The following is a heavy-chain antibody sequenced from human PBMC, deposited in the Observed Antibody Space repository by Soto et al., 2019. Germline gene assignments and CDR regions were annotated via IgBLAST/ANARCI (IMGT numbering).Heavy chain of an antibody. Sequence: QVQLVQSGAEVKKPGSSVKVSCKASGGTFSSYAISWVRQAPGQGLEWMGGIIPIFGTANYAQKFQGRVTITADESTSTAYMERSSVRSEDTAVYYSARDWCGGDCYTATLDQYNWFDPWGQGTLVTVSS. CDR2: IIPIFGTA. D-gene: IGHD2-21*02. CDR3: ARDWCGGDCYTATLDQYNWFDP. V-gene: IGHV1-69*01. J-gene: IGHJ5*02. CDR1: GGTFSSYA.